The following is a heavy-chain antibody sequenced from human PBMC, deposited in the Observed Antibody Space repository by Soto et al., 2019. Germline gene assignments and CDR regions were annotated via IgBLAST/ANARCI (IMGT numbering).Heavy chain of an antibody. V-gene: IGHV3-23*01. CDR1: GFTFNSYA. CDR3: VRKYPGTRPFDY. D-gene: IGHD2-2*01. Sequence: PGGSLRLSCAASGFTFNSYAMNCVRQAPWKGLAWVSAIGTDGNTYYANSVKGRFTISRDNSRTTLYLQMNSLRVEDTALYYCVRKYPGTRPFDYWGQGTMVTVSS. CDR2: IGTDGNT. J-gene: IGHJ4*01.